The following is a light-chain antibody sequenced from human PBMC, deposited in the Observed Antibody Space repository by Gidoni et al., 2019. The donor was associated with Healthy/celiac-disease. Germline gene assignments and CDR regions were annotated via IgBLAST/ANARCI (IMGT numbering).Light chain of an antibody. CDR1: QSVSSY. CDR2: DAS. J-gene: IGKJ2*01. Sequence: EIVLTQSPATLSLSPGERATLSCRASQSVSSYLAWYQQKPGQAPRLLIYDASNGATGIPARFSGSGSGTDFTLTFSSLVPEDFAVYYCQQRSNWPTFGQGTKLEIK. V-gene: IGKV3-11*01. CDR3: QQRSNWPT.